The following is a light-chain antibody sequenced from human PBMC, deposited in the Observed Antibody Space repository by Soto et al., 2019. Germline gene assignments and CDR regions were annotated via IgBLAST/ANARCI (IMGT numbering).Light chain of an antibody. Sequence: QSALTQPASVSGSPGQSITISCTGTSSDVGDYHYVSWYQQHPGKAPTVIIYDVSDRPSGVSNRFSGSKSGNTASLTISGLQAEDEADYYCSSYTSSNIVVFGGGTKVTVL. V-gene: IGLV2-14*01. J-gene: IGLJ2*01. CDR3: SSYTSSNIVV. CDR2: DVS. CDR1: SSDVGDYHY.